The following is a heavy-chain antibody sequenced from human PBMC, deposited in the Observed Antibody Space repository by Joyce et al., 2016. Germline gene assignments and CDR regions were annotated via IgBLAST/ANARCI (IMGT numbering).Heavy chain of an antibody. D-gene: IGHD5-18*01. V-gene: IGHV3-23*01. CDR2: ISGSGGRT. CDR1: GFTFSSDA. Sequence: EVQLLESGGGLVQPGGSLRLSCAASGFTFSSDAMMWVRQAPGKGLEWVSGISGSGGRTYYADSVKGRFTISRDNSKNTLYLQMNSLRAEDTAVYYCAKSGRYSYGYSGYWGQGTLVTVSS. J-gene: IGHJ4*02. CDR3: AKSGRYSYGYSGY.